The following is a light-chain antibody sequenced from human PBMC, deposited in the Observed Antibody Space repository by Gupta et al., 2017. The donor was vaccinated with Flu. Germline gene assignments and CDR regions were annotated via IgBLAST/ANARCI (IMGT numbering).Light chain of an antibody. CDR3: AGWDDSRNGRV. V-gene: IGLV1-44*01. J-gene: IGLJ3*02. CDR1: SYNSRRNT. Sequence: RVTISCAGSSYNSRRNTENWHRQLPRTANQLLIDSNEQRPGGVAGRFAGSKSSTAASAAIRGRQSEDEDDYYCAGWDDSRNGRVFGGGTKLTVL. CDR2: SNE.